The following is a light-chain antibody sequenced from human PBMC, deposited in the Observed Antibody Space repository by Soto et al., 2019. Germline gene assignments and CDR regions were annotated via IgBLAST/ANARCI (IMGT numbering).Light chain of an antibody. CDR2: KAS. CDR3: QQCDSSSYT. CDR1: QSIGRS. J-gene: IGKJ2*01. Sequence: DIQMTQSPSTLSASVGDRVTITCRASQSIGRSLAWYQQKPGKAPKLLIFKASTLESGVPSRFSGSESGTEFTLTINSLQPDDFATYYCQQCDSSSYTFGQGTKLDIK. V-gene: IGKV1-5*03.